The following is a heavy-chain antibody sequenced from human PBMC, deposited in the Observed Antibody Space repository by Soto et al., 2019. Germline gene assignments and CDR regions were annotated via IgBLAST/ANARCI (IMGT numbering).Heavy chain of an antibody. V-gene: IGHV4-59*01. CDR1: GGSISSYY. J-gene: IGHJ4*02. CDR3: ARMYYDYIWGSYRNTHFDY. Sequence: SETLSLTCTVSGGSISSYYWSWIRQPPGKGLEWIGYIYYSGSTNYNPSLKSRVTISVDTSKNQFSLKLSSVTAADTAVYYCARMYYDYIWGSYRNTHFDYWGQGTLVTVSS. CDR2: IYYSGST. D-gene: IGHD3-16*02.